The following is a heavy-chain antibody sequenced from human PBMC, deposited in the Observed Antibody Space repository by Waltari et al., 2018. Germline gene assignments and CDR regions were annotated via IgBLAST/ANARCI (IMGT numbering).Heavy chain of an antibody. D-gene: IGHD4-17*01. CDR2: IYYSGST. Sequence: QLQLQESGPGLVKPSETLSLTCTVSGGSISSSSYYWGWIRQPPGKGLEWIGSIYYSGSTYYNPSLKSRVTISVDTSKNQFSLKLSSVTAADTAVYYCAREGDRRGGGDYVNYWGQGTLVTVSS. CDR3: AREGDRRGGGDYVNY. CDR1: GGSISSSSYY. V-gene: IGHV4-39*07. J-gene: IGHJ4*02.